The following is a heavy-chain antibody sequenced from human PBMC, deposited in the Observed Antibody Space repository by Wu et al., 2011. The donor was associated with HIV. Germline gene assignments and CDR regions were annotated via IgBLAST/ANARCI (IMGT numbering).Heavy chain of an antibody. CDR2: IIPIFGTA. D-gene: IGHD3-10*01. J-gene: IGHJ6*03. CDR3: ASCKWFGELDADTDYYYMDV. V-gene: IGHV1-69*05. Sequence: QVQLVQSGAEVKKPGSSVKVSCKASGGTFSSYAISWVRQAPGQGLEWMGGIIPIFGTANYAQKFQGRVTITTDESTSTAYMELSSLRSEDTAVYYCASCKWFGELDADTDYYYMDVWGKGTTVTVSS. CDR1: GGTFSSYA.